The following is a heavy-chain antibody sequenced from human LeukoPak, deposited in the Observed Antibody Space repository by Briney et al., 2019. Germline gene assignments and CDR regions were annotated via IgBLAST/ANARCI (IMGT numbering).Heavy chain of an antibody. J-gene: IGHJ6*02. CDR1: SYTFTSYG. Sequence: ASVKVSCKASSYTFTSYGISWVRQAPGQGLERVGWISAYNGNTNYAQKLQGRVTMTTDTSTSTGYMDLRSLRSDDTAVYYCARARADYYYYGMDVWGQGTTVTVPS. CDR3: ARARADYYYYGMDV. V-gene: IGHV1-18*01. CDR2: ISAYNGNT.